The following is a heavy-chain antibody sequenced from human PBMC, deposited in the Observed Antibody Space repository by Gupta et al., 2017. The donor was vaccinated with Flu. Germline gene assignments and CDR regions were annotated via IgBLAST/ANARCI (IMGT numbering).Heavy chain of an antibody. V-gene: IGHV1-2*06. Sequence: QVQLVQAGAEVKKPGASVNVSCKASGYTFTGYYLHWVRQAPGQGLEWVGRINPDLGDTHYAQKFQGRVTMTRNTSINIASMELGSLRSDDTAVYSCARDFSYSRRRPYLDSWGQGTLVTVSS. CDR3: ARDFSYSRRRPYLDS. D-gene: IGHD3-22*01. CDR2: INPDLGDT. J-gene: IGHJ4*02. CDR1: GYTFTGYY.